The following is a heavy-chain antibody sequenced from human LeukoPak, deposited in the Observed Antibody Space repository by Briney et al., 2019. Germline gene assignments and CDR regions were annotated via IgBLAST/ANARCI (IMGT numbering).Heavy chain of an antibody. J-gene: IGHJ4*02. D-gene: IGHD3-10*01. Sequence: GGSLRLSCAASGFTFDDHAMHWVRQAPGKGLEWVSLISWDGGSTYYADSVKGRFTISRDNSKNSLYLQMNSLRAEDTALYYCAKDNYFGSGSYAHDYYFDYWGQGTLVTVSS. CDR1: GFTFDDHA. CDR2: ISWDGGST. CDR3: AKDNYFGSGSYAHDYYFDY. V-gene: IGHV3-43D*03.